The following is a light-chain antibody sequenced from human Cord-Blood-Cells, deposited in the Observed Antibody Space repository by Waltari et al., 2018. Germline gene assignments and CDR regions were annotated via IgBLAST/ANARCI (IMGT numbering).Light chain of an antibody. Sequence: QSALTQPASVSGSPGQSITISCTGTSSDVGSYNLVSWYQQHPGKAPKRMIYEGSKRPSGVSNRFSCYKSCNTAFLTISELQAEDEADYYCCSYAGSSTWVFGGGTKLTV. V-gene: IGLV2-23*01. CDR1: SSDVGSYNL. J-gene: IGLJ3*02. CDR3: CSYAGSSTWV. CDR2: EGS.